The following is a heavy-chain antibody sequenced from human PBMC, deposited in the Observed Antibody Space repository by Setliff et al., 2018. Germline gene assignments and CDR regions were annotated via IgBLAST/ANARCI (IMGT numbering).Heavy chain of an antibody. CDR3: ARSPANGGHDAFDI. V-gene: IGHV3-21*01. Sequence: NPGGSLRLSCAASGFTFRTFSMHWVRQAPGKGLEWVSSISPDSIYIYYADSVKGRLTISRDNAWDSLYLQMNSLGAEDTAVYYCARSPANGGHDAFDIWGRGTMVTVSS. D-gene: IGHD6-25*01. CDR2: ISPDSIYI. J-gene: IGHJ3*02. CDR1: GFTFRTFS.